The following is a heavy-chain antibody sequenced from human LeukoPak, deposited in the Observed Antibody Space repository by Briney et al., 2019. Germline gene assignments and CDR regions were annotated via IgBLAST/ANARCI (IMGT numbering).Heavy chain of an antibody. V-gene: IGHV3-23*01. CDR1: GFTFSSYA. J-gene: IGHJ4*02. Sequence: GGSLRLSCAASGFTFSSYAMSWVRQAPGKGLECISGFSGSGGSTYYADSVKGRFTISRDNSKNTLYLQMNSLRAEDTAVYYCARAEYSGSYYGYWGQGTLVTVSS. CDR2: FSGSGGST. CDR3: ARAEYSGSYYGY. D-gene: IGHD1-26*01.